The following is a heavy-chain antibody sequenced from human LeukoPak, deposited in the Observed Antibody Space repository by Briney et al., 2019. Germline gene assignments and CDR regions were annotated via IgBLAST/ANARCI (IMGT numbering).Heavy chain of an antibody. D-gene: IGHD3-10*01. CDR3: ARGGITMVWGVTADDAFDI. CDR2: ISSSSSTI. J-gene: IGHJ3*02. Sequence: GGSLRLSCAASGFTFSSYSMNWVRQAPGKGLEWVSYISSSSSTIYYADSVKGRFTISRDNAKNSLYLQMNSLRAEDTAVYYCARGGITMVWGVTADDAFDIWGQGTMVTVSS. CDR1: GFTFSSYS. V-gene: IGHV3-48*04.